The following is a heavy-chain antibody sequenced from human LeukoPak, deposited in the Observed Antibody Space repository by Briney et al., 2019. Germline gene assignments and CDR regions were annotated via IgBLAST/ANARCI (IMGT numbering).Heavy chain of an antibody. J-gene: IGHJ4*02. V-gene: IGHV1-69*05. D-gene: IGHD3-22*01. CDR2: IIPIFGTA. CDR1: GGTFSSYA. CDR3: ARVESTYYYDSSGYYPFDY. Sequence: SVKVSCKASGGTFSSYAISWVRQAPGQGLVWMGGIIPIFGTANYAQKFQGRVTITTDESTSTAYMELSSLRSEDTAVYYCARVESTYYYDSSGYYPFDYWGQGTLVTVSS.